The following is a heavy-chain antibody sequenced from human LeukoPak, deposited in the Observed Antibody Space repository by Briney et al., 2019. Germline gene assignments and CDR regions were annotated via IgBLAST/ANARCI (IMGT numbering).Heavy chain of an antibody. V-gene: IGHV1-69*01. CDR3: ARDQITMVRGVKNWFGP. D-gene: IGHD3-10*01. CDR1: GGTFSSYA. CDR2: IIPIFGTA. Sequence: SVKVSCKASGGTFSSYAISWVRQAPGQGLEWMGGIIPIFGTANYAQKFQGRVTITADESTSTAYMELRSLRSDDTAVYYCARDQITMVRGVKNWFGPWGQGTLVTVSS. J-gene: IGHJ5*02.